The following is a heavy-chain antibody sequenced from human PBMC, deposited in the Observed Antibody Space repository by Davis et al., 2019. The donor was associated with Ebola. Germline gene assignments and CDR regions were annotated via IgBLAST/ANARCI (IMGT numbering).Heavy chain of an antibody. D-gene: IGHD2-15*01. J-gene: IGHJ4*02. CDR1: GGSITSHY. Sequence: SETLSLTCTVSGGSITSHYWSWIRQFPGKGLEWIGDVYYSGSTMYNPSLKSRVTISVDTSSNQFSLRLSSVIAADTAVYYCASGSRPFQREHFRSWGQGTLVAVSS. CDR2: VYYSGST. V-gene: IGHV4-59*11. CDR3: ASGSRPFQREHFRS.